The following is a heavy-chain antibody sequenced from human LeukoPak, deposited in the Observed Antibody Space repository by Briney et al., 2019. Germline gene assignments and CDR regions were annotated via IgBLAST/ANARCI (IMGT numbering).Heavy chain of an antibody. D-gene: IGHD3-9*01. J-gene: IGHJ3*02. Sequence: ASVKVSCKASGYTFTSYGISWVRQAPGQGLEWMGWISAYNGNTNYAQKLQGRVTMTTDTSTSTAYMELRSLRSDDTAVYYCARDRRGLRYFDWPGPRDAFDIWGQGTMVTVSS. CDR1: GYTFTSYG. CDR3: ARDRRGLRYFDWPGPRDAFDI. CDR2: ISAYNGNT. V-gene: IGHV1-18*01.